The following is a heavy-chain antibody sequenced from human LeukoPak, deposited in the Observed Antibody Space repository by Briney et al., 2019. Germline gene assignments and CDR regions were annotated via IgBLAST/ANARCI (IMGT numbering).Heavy chain of an antibody. D-gene: IGHD6-13*01. CDR2: IYYSGST. J-gene: IGHJ5*02. CDR3: ARDGSAAGIDWFDP. Sequence: SETLSLTCTVSGVSMNSYYWNWIRQPPGKGPEWIGSIYYSGSTNYNPSLKSRVTISSDTSKNQFSLKVRSVTAADTAIYYCARDGSAAGIDWFDPWGPGTLVTVSS. V-gene: IGHV4-59*01. CDR1: GVSMNSYY.